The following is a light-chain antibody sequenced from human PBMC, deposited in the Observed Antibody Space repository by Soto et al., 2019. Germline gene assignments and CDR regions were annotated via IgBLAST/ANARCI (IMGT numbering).Light chain of an antibody. J-gene: IGKJ4*02. CDR2: DTS. Sequence: EVVMTHTPATLSVSPGEGLTLSCSANQNIGDTFAWYQHKPGHTPRLLIYDTSTRATGVPARLSCSKSAPEFTLTINSLQSEDVAISYWQPYKNWPLRFGGGTKVDI. CDR1: QNIGDT. V-gene: IGKV3-15*01. CDR3: QPYKNWPLR.